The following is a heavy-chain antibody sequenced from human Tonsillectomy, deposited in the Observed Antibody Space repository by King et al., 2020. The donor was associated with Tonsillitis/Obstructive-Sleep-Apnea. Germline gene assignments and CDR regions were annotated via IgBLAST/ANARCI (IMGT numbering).Heavy chain of an antibody. CDR2: IYSGGST. J-gene: IGHJ3*02. CDR3: ARHRGGGWSGGSCYPPGAFDI. Sequence: QLVQSGGGLVQPGGSLRLSCAASGFTVSSNYMSWVRQAPGKGLEWVSVIYSGGSTYYADSVKGRFTISRDNSKNTLYLQMNSLRAEDTAVYYCARHRGGGWSGGSCYPPGAFDIWGQGTMVTVSS. D-gene: IGHD2-15*01. V-gene: IGHV3-66*04. CDR1: GFTVSSNY.